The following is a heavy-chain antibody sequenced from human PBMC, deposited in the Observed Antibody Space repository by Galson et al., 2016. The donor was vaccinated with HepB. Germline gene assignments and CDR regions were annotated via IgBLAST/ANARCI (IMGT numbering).Heavy chain of an antibody. D-gene: IGHD3-22*01. J-gene: IGHJ3*02. CDR1: GSSFTSYW. CDR3: ARHSAAGQLLLTKRDAFDI. CDR2: IDPSDTYT. V-gene: IGHV5-10-1*01. Sequence: QSGAEVKKPGESLRISCQGSGSSFTSYWISWVRQMPGKGLEWMGRIDPSDTYTNYSPSFQGHVTISADKSISTAYVQWSSLKASDTAMYYCARHSAAGQLLLTKRDAFDIWGQGTLVSVSS.